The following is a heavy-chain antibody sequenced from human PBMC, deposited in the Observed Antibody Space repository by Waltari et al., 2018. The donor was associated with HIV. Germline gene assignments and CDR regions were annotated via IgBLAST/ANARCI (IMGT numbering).Heavy chain of an antibody. D-gene: IGHD3-10*01. CDR2: SSLMRGRI. Sequence: DVQLVESGGALVQPGRSLRLSCAASAFTSDDYAMHWVRLAPEKVQEWVSGSSLMRGRIGYADSVKGSFTICIENGKDSLYLRMNSLRAEVTAVDYCAKDIRGWGRVPDYWGQGARVTVSS. CDR3: AKDIRGWGRVPDY. V-gene: IGHV3-9*02. CDR1: AFTSDDYA. J-gene: IGHJ4*02.